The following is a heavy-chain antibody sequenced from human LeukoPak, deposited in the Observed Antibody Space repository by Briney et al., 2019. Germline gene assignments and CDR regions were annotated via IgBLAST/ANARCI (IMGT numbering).Heavy chain of an antibody. J-gene: IGHJ4*02. V-gene: IGHV3-7*01. Sequence: PGRSLRLSCAASGFIFSNYWMTWVRQAPGKGLEWVAHIRQDGSERHYVDSVKDRFTISRDNAKNSLDLQMHSLRAEDTAVYYCARDWGSTGYDLYDSWGQGTLVTVSS. CDR2: IRQDGSER. D-gene: IGHD5-12*01. CDR1: GFIFSNYW. CDR3: ARDWGSTGYDLYDS.